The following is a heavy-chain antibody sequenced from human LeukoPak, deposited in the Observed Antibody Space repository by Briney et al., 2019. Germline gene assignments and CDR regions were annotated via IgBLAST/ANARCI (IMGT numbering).Heavy chain of an antibody. Sequence: SETLSLTCAVYGGSFRGYYWSWIRQPPGKGLEWIGEINHSGSTNYNPSLKSRVTISVDTSKNQFSLKLSSVTAADTAVYYCARGLVVDAFDIWGQGTMVTVSS. CDR3: ARGLVVDAFDI. CDR1: GGSFRGYY. CDR2: INHSGST. V-gene: IGHV4-34*01. D-gene: IGHD2-15*01. J-gene: IGHJ3*02.